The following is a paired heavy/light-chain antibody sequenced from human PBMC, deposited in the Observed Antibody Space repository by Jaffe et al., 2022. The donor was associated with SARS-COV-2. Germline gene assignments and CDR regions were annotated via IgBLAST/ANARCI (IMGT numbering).Light chain of an antibody. CDR1: QSISTY. CDR2: DAS. Sequence: IEMTQSPSSLSASVGDSVTITCRASQSISTYLNWYQQRPGKAPKFLIYDASTLQTGVPSRFSGSGSGTDFTLTISSLQPEDFATYYCQQSYSTPPLTFGGGTKVEIK. J-gene: IGKJ4*01. V-gene: IGKV1-39*01. CDR3: QQSYSTPPLT.
Heavy chain of an antibody. CDR1: GFTFSSYG. D-gene: IGHD2-2*01. J-gene: IGHJ3*02. CDR3: GKDLGYCTSSSCYRDAVDI. V-gene: IGHV3-30*18. CDR2: ISYDGRNK. Sequence: QGQLVESGGGVVQPGGSLRLSCVASGFTFSSYGMHWVRQAPGKGLEWVALISYDGRNKYSLDTVKGRFAISRDNSKNTLYLQMNSLGAEDTAVYYCGKDLGYCTSSSCYRDAVDIWGQGTKVTVSS.